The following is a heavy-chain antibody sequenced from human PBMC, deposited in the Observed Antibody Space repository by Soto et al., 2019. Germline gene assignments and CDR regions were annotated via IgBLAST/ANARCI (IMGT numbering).Heavy chain of an antibody. CDR1: GFTFRIYA. CDR2: ISGNGGT. Sequence: GSLRLSCAASGFTFRIYAMSWVRQAPGKGLEWVSTISGNGGTSYADFVRGRFTISRDNSKNTLYLQMNSLRAEDTAVYYCAKDAPGSGWLSDYWGQGTRVTVSS. D-gene: IGHD3-22*01. V-gene: IGHV3-23*01. CDR3: AKDAPGSGWLSDY. J-gene: IGHJ4*02.